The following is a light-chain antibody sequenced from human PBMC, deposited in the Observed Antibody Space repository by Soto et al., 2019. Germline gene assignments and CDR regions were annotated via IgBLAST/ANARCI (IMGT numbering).Light chain of an antibody. CDR2: AAT. V-gene: IGKV1-39*01. CDR1: QGISSY. Sequence: DIQMTQSPSSLSASVGDRVTITCRASQGISSYLNWYQHKPGKAPNLLIYAATTLQSGVPSRFSGSGSGTDFTLTISSLQPEDFATYYCQQSYSNPRTFGQCTKVDIK. CDR3: QQSYSNPRT. J-gene: IGKJ1*01.